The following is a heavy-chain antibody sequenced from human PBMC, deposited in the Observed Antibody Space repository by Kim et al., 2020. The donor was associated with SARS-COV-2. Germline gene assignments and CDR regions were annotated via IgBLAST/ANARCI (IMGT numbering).Heavy chain of an antibody. V-gene: IGHV1-2*02. CDR3: AREELDWNVYGMDV. CDR2: INPNSGGT. J-gene: IGHJ6*02. CDR1: GYTFTGYY. D-gene: IGHD1-1*01. Sequence: ASVKVSCKASGYTFTGYYMHWVRQAPGQGLEWMGWINPNSGGTNYAQKFQGRVTMTRDTSISTAYMELSRLRSDDTAVYYCAREELDWNVYGMDVWGQGTTVTVSS.